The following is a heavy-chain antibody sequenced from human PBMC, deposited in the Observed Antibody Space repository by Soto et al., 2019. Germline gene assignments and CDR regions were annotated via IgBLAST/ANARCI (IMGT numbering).Heavy chain of an antibody. D-gene: IGHD5-12*01. Sequence: GGSLRLSCAASGFTFDDYAMHWVRQAPGKGLEWVSGISWNSGSMGYADSVKGRLTISRDNAKNSLYLQMNSLRAEDTALYYCAKDQFPGREYSGYDYWGQGTLVTVSS. CDR3: AKDQFPGREYSGYDY. J-gene: IGHJ4*02. V-gene: IGHV3-9*01. CDR1: GFTFDDYA. CDR2: ISWNSGSM.